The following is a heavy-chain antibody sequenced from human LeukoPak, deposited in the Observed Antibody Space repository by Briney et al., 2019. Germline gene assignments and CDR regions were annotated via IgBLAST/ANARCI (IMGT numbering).Heavy chain of an antibody. V-gene: IGHV4-59*06. D-gene: IGHD5-18*01. Sequence: SETLSLTCTVSGGSISSYYWNWVRQPPGKGLEWIGYIYYSGTTYYNPSLKRRVTISLDTSKNQFSLNLSSVTAADTAVYYCARGGYSYENYFDYWGQGTLVTVSS. CDR3: ARGGYSYENYFDY. CDR1: GGSISSYY. CDR2: IYYSGTT. J-gene: IGHJ4*02.